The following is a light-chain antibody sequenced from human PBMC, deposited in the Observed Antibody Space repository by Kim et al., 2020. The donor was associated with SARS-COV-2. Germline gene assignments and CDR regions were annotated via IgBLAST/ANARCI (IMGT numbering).Light chain of an antibody. J-gene: IGKJ4*01. V-gene: IGKV3-15*01. CDR3: QHYNNWPT. Sequence: ETLMTQSPATLSVSPGERATLSCRASQSISSNLGWYQQKPGQAPRLLIYGASTRATGVPARFSGSGSGTEFTLTVSSLQSEDFAVYYCQHYNNWPTFGGGTKVDIK. CDR2: GAS. CDR1: QSISSN.